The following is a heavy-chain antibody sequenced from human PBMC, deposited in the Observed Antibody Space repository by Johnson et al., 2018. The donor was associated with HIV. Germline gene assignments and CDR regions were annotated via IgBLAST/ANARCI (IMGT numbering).Heavy chain of an antibody. Sequence: QVQLVESGGGVVQPGRSLRLSCAASGFTFSSYAMHWVCQAPGKGLEWVAVISYDGSNKYYADSVKGRFTISRDNSKNTLYLQMNSLRAEDTAVYYCAKDRGDSSSWYGDAFDIWGQGTMVTVSS. CDR3: AKDRGDSSSWYGDAFDI. CDR1: GFTFSSYA. CDR2: ISYDGSNK. D-gene: IGHD6-13*01. J-gene: IGHJ3*02. V-gene: IGHV3-30*04.